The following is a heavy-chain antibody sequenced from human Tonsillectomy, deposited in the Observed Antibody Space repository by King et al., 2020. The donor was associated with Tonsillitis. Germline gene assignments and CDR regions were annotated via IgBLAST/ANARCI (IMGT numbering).Heavy chain of an antibody. D-gene: IGHD4-17*01. J-gene: IGHJ6*02. CDR2: ISYDGSNK. V-gene: IGHV3-30*18. CDR1: GFTFSSYG. CDR3: EKNLVFRRDYVGPAPNYYYYYGMDF. Sequence: VQLVESGGGVVQPGRSLRLSCAASGFTFSSYGMYWVRQAPGKGLEWVAFISYDGSNKYYADSVKGRFTISRDNSKNTLYLQMNRLRAEDTAVYYCEKNLVFRRDYVGPAPNYYYYYGMDFWGQGTTVTVSS.